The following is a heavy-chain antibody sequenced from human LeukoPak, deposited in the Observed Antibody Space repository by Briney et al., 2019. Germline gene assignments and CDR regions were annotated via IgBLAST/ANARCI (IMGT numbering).Heavy chain of an antibody. CDR2: FYYLGNT. J-gene: IGHJ4*02. D-gene: IGHD2-21*01. CDR1: GGSISNSTYY. CDR3: TTFRDPPNYFDY. Sequence: SETLSLTCSVSGGSISNSTYYWGWIRQAPGKGLEWIGSFYYLGNTYYKPSLRSRVTMSVDTSKNQFSLKLSAVTAADTAVYYCTTFRDPPNYFDYWGQGNLVTVSS. V-gene: IGHV4-39*07.